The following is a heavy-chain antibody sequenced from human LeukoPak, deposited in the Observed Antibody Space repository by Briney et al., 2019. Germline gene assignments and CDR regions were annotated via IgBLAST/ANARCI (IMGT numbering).Heavy chain of an antibody. V-gene: IGHV1-69*05. CDR1: GGTFSSYA. Sequence: AASVKVSCKASGGTFSSYAISWVRQAPGQGLEWMGGIIPIFGTANYAQKFQGRVTITTDQSTRTAYMELSRLRSEDTAVYYCAREGLRPLGPYDSSGYYGYWGQGTLVTVSS. CDR2: IIPIFGTA. J-gene: IGHJ4*02. CDR3: AREGLRPLGPYDSSGYYGY. D-gene: IGHD3-22*01.